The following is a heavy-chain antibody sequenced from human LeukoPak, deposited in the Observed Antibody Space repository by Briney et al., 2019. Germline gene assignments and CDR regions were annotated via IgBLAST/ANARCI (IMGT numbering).Heavy chain of an antibody. CDR2: IYHSGST. CDR3: ARDSSGFT. V-gene: IGHV4-38-2*01. J-gene: IGHJ5*02. Sequence: GSLRLSCAASGFTFSSYGMSWIRQPPGKGLEWIGNIYHSGSTYYNPSLKSRVTISVDTSKNQFSLNLSSVTAADTAVYYCARDSSGFTWGQGTLVTVSS. D-gene: IGHD3-22*01. CDR1: GFTFSSYG.